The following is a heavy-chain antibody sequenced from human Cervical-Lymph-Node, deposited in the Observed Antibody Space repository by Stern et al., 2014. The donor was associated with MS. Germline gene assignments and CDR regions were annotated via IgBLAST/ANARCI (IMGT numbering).Heavy chain of an antibody. J-gene: IGHJ5*02. CDR3: TRVQRERRALDHLDP. CDR2: VNPNSGTT. D-gene: IGHD1-1*01. Sequence: VQLLQSGAEVKKPGTSVKVSCEASGFTFTTHYMHWIRQAPGAGLKWVGMVNPNSGTTSYARQFQGRVTITRDTSTSTIYMELTGLRSEDTAVYFCTRVQRERRALDHLDPWGQGTLVTVSS. CDR1: GFTFTTHY. V-gene: IGHV1-46*03.